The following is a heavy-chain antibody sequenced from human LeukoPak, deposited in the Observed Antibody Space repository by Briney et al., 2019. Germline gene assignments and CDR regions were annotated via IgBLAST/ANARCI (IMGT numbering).Heavy chain of an antibody. Sequence: ASVKVSCKTSGYTFTDYYLHWVRQAPGQGLEWMGWINPKSGGTNYAQKFQGRVTMTSDTSISTAYMDLFRLRSDDTAAYYCAGGIGRYSSSYFDYWGQGTLVTVSS. V-gene: IGHV1-2*02. J-gene: IGHJ4*02. CDR3: AGGIGRYSSSYFDY. D-gene: IGHD3-16*01. CDR2: INPKSGGT. CDR1: GYTFTDYY.